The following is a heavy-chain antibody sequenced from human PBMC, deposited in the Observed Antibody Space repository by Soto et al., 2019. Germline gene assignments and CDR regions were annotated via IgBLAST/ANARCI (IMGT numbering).Heavy chain of an antibody. CDR1: GGSFSGYY. Sequence: SETLFLTCAVYGGSFSGYYWSWIRQPPGRGLEWIGEINHSGSTNYNPSVKSRVTISVDTSKNQFSLKLSSVTAADTAVYYCARGEVYGDPRNPNAFDIWGQGTMVTVSS. V-gene: IGHV4-34*01. J-gene: IGHJ3*02. D-gene: IGHD4-17*01. CDR3: ARGEVYGDPRNPNAFDI. CDR2: INHSGST.